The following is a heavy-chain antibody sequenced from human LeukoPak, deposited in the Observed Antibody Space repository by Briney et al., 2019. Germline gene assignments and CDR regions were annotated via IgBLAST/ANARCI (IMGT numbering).Heavy chain of an antibody. CDR3: ARGRGGCSSTSCHNWFDP. V-gene: IGHV4-59*12. CDR1: GGSISTNY. Sequence: SETLSLTCTVSGGSISTNYWTWIRQPPGKGLEWIGYTYYSGSTNYNPSLKSRVTISLDTSKNHFSLKLSSVTAADTAVYYCARGRGGCSSTSCHNWFDPWGQGTLVTVSS. J-gene: IGHJ5*02. D-gene: IGHD2-2*01. CDR2: TYYSGST.